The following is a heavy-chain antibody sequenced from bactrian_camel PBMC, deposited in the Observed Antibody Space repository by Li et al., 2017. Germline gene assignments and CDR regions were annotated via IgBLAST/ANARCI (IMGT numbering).Heavy chain of an antibody. Sequence: HVQLVESGGGSVQAGESVRLSCTASGYTFDDSAMGWYRQAPGKECELVSTIGSDGTTYYADSVRGRFTISRDNAENTVYLQLNSLKTEDGAMYYCAQETYWTPAYWGQGTQVTVS. CDR1: GYTFDDSA. D-gene: IGHD2*01. CDR2: IGSDGTT. CDR3: AQETYWTPAY. V-gene: IGHV3S63*01. J-gene: IGHJ4*01.